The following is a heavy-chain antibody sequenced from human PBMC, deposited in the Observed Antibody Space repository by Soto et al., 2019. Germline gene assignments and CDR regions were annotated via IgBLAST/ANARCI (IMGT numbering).Heavy chain of an antibody. V-gene: IGHV4-39*01. CDR1: GISVSTGDYY. Sequence: SETLSLTCTISGISVSTGDYYWGWVRQPPGKGLDWIGNIYYSGSTFYNPSLRSRVTISVDTSKNQFSLKLNSVTAADTAVYFCAGFVVPASRNSDFDYWGQGTLVTVSS. J-gene: IGHJ4*02. CDR3: AGFVVPASRNSDFDY. D-gene: IGHD2-15*01. CDR2: IYYSGST.